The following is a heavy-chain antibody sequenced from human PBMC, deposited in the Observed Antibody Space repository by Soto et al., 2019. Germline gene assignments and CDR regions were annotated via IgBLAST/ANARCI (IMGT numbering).Heavy chain of an antibody. J-gene: IGHJ4*02. CDR1: GYTFSSYA. CDR3: ARDPPGSGPNFDN. V-gene: IGHV1-3*01. D-gene: IGHD2-15*01. CDR2: INDADGNT. Sequence: ASVKVSCKASGYTFSSYAIHWVRQAPGQSLEWMGCINDADGNTKYSQKLQGRVTLTRDTSASTAFMELSSLKSEDTAVYYCARDPPGSGPNFDNWGQGTLVTVSS.